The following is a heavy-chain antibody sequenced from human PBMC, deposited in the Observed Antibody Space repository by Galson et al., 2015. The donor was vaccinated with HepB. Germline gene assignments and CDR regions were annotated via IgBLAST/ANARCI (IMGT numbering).Heavy chain of an antibody. J-gene: IGHJ4*02. CDR2: INTGNGNT. CDR1: GYTFTSYV. D-gene: IGHD2-8*01. V-gene: IGHV1-3*04. Sequence: SCKVSGYTFTSYVVHWARQAPGQRLEWLGWINTGNGNTKYSQNFQGRLTIKKDTSARTAYMELSSLRSDDRAVYYCARDRTNTKSFDYWGQGTLVTVSS. CDR3: ARDRTNTKSFDY.